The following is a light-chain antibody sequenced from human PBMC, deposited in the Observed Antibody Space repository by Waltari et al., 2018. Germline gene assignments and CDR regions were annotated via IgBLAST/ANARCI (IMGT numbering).Light chain of an antibody. V-gene: IGLV4-69*01. Sequence: QLVVTQSPSASASLGASVKLTCTLSSSHSSYAIALHQHQSKKGPRFLIRVNNDGEHTQGDGIPDRFSGSSSGAERYLTIDRLQYEDEADYYCQTWDTDIVVFGGGTKVTVL. CDR1: SSHSSYA. J-gene: IGLJ2*01. CDR3: QTWDTDIVV. CDR2: VNNDGEH.